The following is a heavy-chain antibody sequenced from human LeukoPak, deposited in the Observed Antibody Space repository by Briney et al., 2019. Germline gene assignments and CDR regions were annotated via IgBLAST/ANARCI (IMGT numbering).Heavy chain of an antibody. CDR1: GYSFTSYG. V-gene: IGHV1-18*01. CDR2: ISAYNGNT. CDR3: ARDRRGQVDY. J-gene: IGHJ4*02. Sequence: ASVTVSCKASGYSFTSYGISWVRQAPGQGLEWMGWISAYNGNTNYPQKLQGRVTMTTDTSTSTAYMELRSLRSDDTAVYYCARDRRGQVDYWGQGTLVTVSS.